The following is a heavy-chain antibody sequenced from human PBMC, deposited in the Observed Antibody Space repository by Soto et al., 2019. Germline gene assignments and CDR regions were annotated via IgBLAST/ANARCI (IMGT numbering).Heavy chain of an antibody. D-gene: IGHD2-15*01. CDR2: IYHSGST. V-gene: IGHV4-30-2*01. Sequence: TLSLTCAVSGGSISSGGYSWSWIRQPPGKGLEWIGYIYHSGSTYYNPSLKSRVTISVDRSKNQFPLKLSSVTAADTAVYYCARVLGLGYCSGGSCSTGGWFDPWGQGTLVTVSS. CDR3: ARVLGLGYCSGGSCSTGGWFDP. CDR1: GGSISSGGYS. J-gene: IGHJ5*02.